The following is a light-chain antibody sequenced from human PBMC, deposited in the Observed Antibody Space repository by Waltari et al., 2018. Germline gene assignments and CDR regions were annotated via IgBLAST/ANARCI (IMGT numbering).Light chain of an antibody. CDR3: SSYAGSNNLV. CDR2: EVT. Sequence: QSALTQPPSASGSPGQSVTLPCTGTSSDVGDYVSWYQQHPGKAPKPMISEVTKRPSGVPDRFSGSKSGNTASLTVSGLQAEDEADYYCSSYAGSNNLVFGGGTKLTVL. J-gene: IGLJ2*01. CDR1: SSDVGDY. V-gene: IGLV2-8*01.